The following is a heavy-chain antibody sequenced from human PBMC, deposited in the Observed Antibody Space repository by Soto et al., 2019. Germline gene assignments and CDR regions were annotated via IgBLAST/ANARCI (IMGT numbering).Heavy chain of an antibody. CDR3: AREGTTGWMKNYYYYGMDV. D-gene: IGHD1-7*01. CDR2: IYYSGST. Sequence: SETLSLTCTVSGGSISSGVYYWSWIRQPPGKGLEWIGYIYYSGSTYYNPSLKSRVTISVDTSKNQFSLKLSSVTAADTAVYYCAREGTTGWMKNYYYYGMDVWGQGTTVTVSS. V-gene: IGHV4-30-4*01. CDR1: GGSISSGVYY. J-gene: IGHJ6*02.